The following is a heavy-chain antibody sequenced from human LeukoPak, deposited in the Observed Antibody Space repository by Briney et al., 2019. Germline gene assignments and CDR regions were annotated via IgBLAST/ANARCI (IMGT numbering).Heavy chain of an antibody. V-gene: IGHV3-15*07. Sequence: PGGSLRLSCAASGFAFTNAWMNWVRQAPGKGLEWVGRLKSKADAGTTDYAAPVKGRFTISRDDSKNMLYLQMNSLETEDTAVYYCTTAQATPYYWGQGTLVTVSS. J-gene: IGHJ4*02. CDR3: TTAQATPYY. CDR1: GFAFTNAW. CDR2: LKSKADAGTT. D-gene: IGHD1-26*01.